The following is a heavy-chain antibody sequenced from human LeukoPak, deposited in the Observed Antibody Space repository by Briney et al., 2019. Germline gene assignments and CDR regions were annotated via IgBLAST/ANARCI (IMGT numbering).Heavy chain of an antibody. CDR1: GFTFSSYE. Sequence: QPGGSLRLSCAASGFTFSSYEMNWVRQAPGKGLEWVSYISSSGSTIYYADSVKGRFTISRDNAKNTLYLQMNSLRAEDTAVYYCARGPYHFDYWGQGTLVTVSS. CDR3: ARGPYHFDY. CDR2: ISSSGSTI. V-gene: IGHV3-48*03. J-gene: IGHJ4*02.